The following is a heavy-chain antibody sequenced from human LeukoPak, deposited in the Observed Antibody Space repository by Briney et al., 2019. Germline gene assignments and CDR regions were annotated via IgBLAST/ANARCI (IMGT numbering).Heavy chain of an antibody. J-gene: IGHJ4*02. CDR2: INGDGSRT. Sequence: GGSLRLSCAASGFTFINYWMHWVRQAPGKGLLWISTINGDGSRTFYADSVKGRFTISRDNAKNTLYLQMNSLRDEDTAVYYCATIFDYWGQGTLVTVSS. V-gene: IGHV3-74*01. CDR3: ATIFDY. CDR1: GFTFINYW.